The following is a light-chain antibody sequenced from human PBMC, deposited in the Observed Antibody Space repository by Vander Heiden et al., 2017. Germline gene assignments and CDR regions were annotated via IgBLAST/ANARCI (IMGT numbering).Light chain of an antibody. CDR1: NIGSKS. J-gene: IGLJ3*02. CDR3: QVWDSSTDHWV. Sequence: YVLPQPPSAAVAPGQTASITCGGTNIGSKSGHWYQQKPGQAPVVVIYNDSDRPSGIPERLSGSNSGNTATLTISGVEAGDEADYYCQVWDSSTDHWVFGGGTKLTVL. CDR2: NDS. V-gene: IGLV3-21*02.